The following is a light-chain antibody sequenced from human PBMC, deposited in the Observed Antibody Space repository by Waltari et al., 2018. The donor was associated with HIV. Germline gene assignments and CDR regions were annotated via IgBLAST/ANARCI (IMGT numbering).Light chain of an antibody. CDR2: DAS. V-gene: IGKV3-20*01. CDR1: QRVNSNF. J-gene: IGKJ4*01. Sequence: IVLTQSPATLSLSLGERATFSCRASQRVNSNFLAWYQHKPGQAPRLLIYDASTRATGIPDKFSGSGSGSDFTLTISRLEPEDFAVYYCQQYAGFPLTFGGGTKGDIK. CDR3: QQYAGFPLT.